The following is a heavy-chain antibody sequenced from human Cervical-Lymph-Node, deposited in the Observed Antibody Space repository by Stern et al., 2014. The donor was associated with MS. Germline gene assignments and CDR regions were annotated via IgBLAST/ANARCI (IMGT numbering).Heavy chain of an antibody. V-gene: IGHV5-51*03. Sequence: EVQLVQSGAEVKKPGESLKISCQASGYNFATHWIGWVRQMPGEGLEWLAMIYPGDSDTRYRPSFEEQVTISVDKSINTAYIQWSSLKASDTAMYYCVRRFSEYSNGNYYGRWIDFWGQGTLVTVSS. J-gene: IGHJ4*02. CDR3: VRRFSEYSNGNYYGRWIDF. CDR1: GYNFATHW. D-gene: IGHD3-22*01. CDR2: IYPGDSDT.